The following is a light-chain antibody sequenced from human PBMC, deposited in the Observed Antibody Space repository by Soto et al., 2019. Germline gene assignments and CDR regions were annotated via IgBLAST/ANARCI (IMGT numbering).Light chain of an antibody. CDR1: QSVSSSY. J-gene: IGKJ1*01. CDR3: QQYGSSPGT. CDR2: GAS. Sequence: EIVLTQSPGTLSLSPGERATLSCRASQSVSSSYLAWYQQKPGQAPRLLIYGASSRATGIPDRFSGSGSGADLDLTISRLEPEDFALYSCQQYGSSPGTFGQGTKVEIK. V-gene: IGKV3-20*01.